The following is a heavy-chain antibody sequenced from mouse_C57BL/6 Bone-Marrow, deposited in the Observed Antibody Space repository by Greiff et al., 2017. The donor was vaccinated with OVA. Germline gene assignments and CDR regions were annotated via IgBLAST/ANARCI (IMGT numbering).Heavy chain of an antibody. J-gene: IGHJ1*03. V-gene: IGHV1-81*01. D-gene: IGHD1-1*01. CDR2: IYPRSGNT. CDR1: GYTFTSYG. CDR3: AGGSSYRWYFDV. Sequence: QVQLQQSGAELARPGASVKLSCKASGYTFTSYGISWVKQRTGQGLEWIGEIYPRSGNTYYNEKFKGKATLTADKSSSTAYMELRSLTSEDSAVYFCAGGSSYRWYFDVWGTGTTVTVSS.